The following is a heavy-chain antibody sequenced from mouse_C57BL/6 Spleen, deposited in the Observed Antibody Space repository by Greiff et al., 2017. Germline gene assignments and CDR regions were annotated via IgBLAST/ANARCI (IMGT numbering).Heavy chain of an antibody. V-gene: IGHV5-17*01. CDR2: ISSGSSTI. J-gene: IGHJ3*01. CDR3: ARDYGISPAWFAY. D-gene: IGHD1-1*01. Sequence: VMLVESGGGLVKPGGSLKLSCAASGFTFSDYGMHWVRQAPEKGLEWVAYISSGSSTIYYADTVKGRFTISRDNAKNTLFLQMTSLRSEDTAMYYCARDYGISPAWFAYWGQGTLVTVSA. CDR1: GFTFSDYG.